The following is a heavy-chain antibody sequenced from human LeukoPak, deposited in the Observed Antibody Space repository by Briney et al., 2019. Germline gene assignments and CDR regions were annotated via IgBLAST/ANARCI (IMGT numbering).Heavy chain of an antibody. CDR3: ARGTAANLWGWFDP. J-gene: IGHJ5*02. V-gene: IGHV4-59*01. Sequence: PSETLSLTCTVSGGSISSYYWSWIRQPPGKGLEWIGYIYYSGSTNYNPSLKSRVTISVDTSKNQFSLKLSSVTAADTAVYYCARGTAANLWGWFDPWGQGTLVTVSS. CDR2: IYYSGST. D-gene: IGHD3-16*01. CDR1: GGSISSYY.